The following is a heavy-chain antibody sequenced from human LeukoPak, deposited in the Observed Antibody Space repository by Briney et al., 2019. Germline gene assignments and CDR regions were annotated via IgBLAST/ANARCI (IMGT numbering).Heavy chain of an antibody. Sequence: GESLQISCQGSGYHFTSYWIGWVRQMPGKGRGWMGIIYPGDSDTRYSPSFQGQVTISADKSISTAYLQWSSLKASDTAMYYCARKAQQYYGMDVWGQGTTVTVSS. D-gene: IGHD6-13*01. CDR1: GYHFTSYW. CDR3: ARKAQQYYGMDV. J-gene: IGHJ6*02. V-gene: IGHV5-51*01. CDR2: IYPGDSDT.